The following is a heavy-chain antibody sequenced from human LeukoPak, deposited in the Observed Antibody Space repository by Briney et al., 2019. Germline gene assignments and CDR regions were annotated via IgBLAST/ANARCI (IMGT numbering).Heavy chain of an antibody. D-gene: IGHD2-8*02. J-gene: IGHJ3*02. Sequence: GGSLRLSCAASGFTLGSANAMTWVRQAPGKGLEWVSLISASGSATYYADSVRGRFAISRDISKNTLFLQMSSLRTEDTAVYYCAKAHRGTGYWDAFDIWGQGTMVTVSS. CDR2: ISASGSAT. CDR3: AKAHRGTGYWDAFDI. V-gene: IGHV3-23*01. CDR1: GFTLGSANA.